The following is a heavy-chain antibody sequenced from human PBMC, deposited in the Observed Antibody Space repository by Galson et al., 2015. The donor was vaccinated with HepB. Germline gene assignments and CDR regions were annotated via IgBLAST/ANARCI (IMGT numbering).Heavy chain of an antibody. CDR2: TYYRSKWYD. CDR1: GDSVSSKSAA. Sequence: CAISGDSVSSKSAAWNWIRQSPSRGLEWLGRTYYRSKWYDDYAVSVESRITINPDTSKNQFSLHLNSVTPEDTAVYYCARNFWEQQLHYFDSWGQGTLVIVSS. D-gene: IGHD6-13*01. V-gene: IGHV6-1*01. CDR3: ARNFWEQQLHYFDS. J-gene: IGHJ4*02.